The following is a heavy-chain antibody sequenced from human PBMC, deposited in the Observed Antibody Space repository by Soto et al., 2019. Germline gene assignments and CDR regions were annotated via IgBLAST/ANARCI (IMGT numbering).Heavy chain of an antibody. V-gene: IGHV3-21*01. D-gene: IGHD3-22*01. J-gene: IGHJ4*02. CDR3: ARDQRWLRHGYSDY. Sequence: EVQLVESGGGLVKPGGSLRLSCAASGFSFSSHSMNWVRQAPGKGLEWVSSIGDSSTYIYYADSVKGRFTISRDNAKNSLYLQMNRLRAEDTAVYYCARDQRWLRHGYSDYWGQGTLVTVSS. CDR1: GFSFSSHS. CDR2: IGDSSTYI.